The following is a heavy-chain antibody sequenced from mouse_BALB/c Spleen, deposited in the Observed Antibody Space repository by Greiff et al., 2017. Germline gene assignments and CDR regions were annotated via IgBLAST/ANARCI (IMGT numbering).Heavy chain of an antibody. CDR3: AREGDYGCRPTMDY. Sequence: EVKLMESGGDLVKPGGSLKLSCAASGFTFSSYGMSWVRQTPDKRLEWVATISSGGSYTYYPDSVKGRFTISRDNAKNTLYLQMSSLKSEDTAMYYCAREGDYGCRPTMDYWGQGTSVTVSS. D-gene: IGHD1-1*01. V-gene: IGHV5-6*01. J-gene: IGHJ4*01. CDR1: GFTFSSYG. CDR2: ISSGGSYT.